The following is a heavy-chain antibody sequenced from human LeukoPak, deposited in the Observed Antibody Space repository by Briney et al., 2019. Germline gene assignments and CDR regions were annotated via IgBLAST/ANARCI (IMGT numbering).Heavy chain of an antibody. CDR1: GYTFRIYY. D-gene: IGHD1-26*01. J-gene: IGHJ3*02. Sequence: ASVRISCKASGYTFRIYYIHWVRQAPGQGLEWLGLITPIDGNTVYAQDLQGGVTMTRDTSTSTVYMEVKSLRSDDTAVYYCARERAPANDRSYGFDIWGQGTLVTVSS. CDR2: ITPIDGNT. V-gene: IGHV1-46*04. CDR3: ARERAPANDRSYGFDI.